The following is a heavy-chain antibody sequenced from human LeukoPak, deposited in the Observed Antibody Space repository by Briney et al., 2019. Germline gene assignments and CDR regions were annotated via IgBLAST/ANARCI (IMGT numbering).Heavy chain of an antibody. CDR2: IYTSGST. CDR3: ARSIAAPNSYAFDI. D-gene: IGHD6-13*01. CDR1: GGSISSGSYY. J-gene: IGHJ3*02. V-gene: IGHV4-61*02. Sequence: PSQTLSLTCTVSGGSISSGSYYWSWIRQPAGKGLEWIGRIYTSGSTNYNPSLKSRVTISVDTSKNQFSLKLSSVTAADTAVYYCARSIAAPNSYAFDIWGQGTMVTVSS.